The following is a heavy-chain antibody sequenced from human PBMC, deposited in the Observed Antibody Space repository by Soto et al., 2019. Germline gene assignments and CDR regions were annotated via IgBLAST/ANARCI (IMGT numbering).Heavy chain of an antibody. V-gene: IGHV5-51*01. J-gene: IGHJ5*02. CDR2: IYPGDSDT. D-gene: IGHD3-10*02. CDR3: ARHYVGGKRLGNLGNWFDP. CDR1: GYSFTSYW. Sequence: EVQLVQSGAEVKKPGESLKISCKGSGYSFTSYWIGWVRQMPGKGLEWMGIIYPGDSDTRYSPSFQGQVTISADKSIVXDXXQQVSLKAPDTAMYYCARHYVGGKRLGNLGNWFDPWGQGPLVTVSS.